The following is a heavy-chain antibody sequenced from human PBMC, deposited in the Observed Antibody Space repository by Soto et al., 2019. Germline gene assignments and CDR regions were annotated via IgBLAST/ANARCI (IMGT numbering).Heavy chain of an antibody. CDR2: IYYSGST. V-gene: IGHV4-61*01. CDR3: ARGTYYYDSSGYYYPDYYYYGMDV. CDR1: GGSVSSGSYY. J-gene: IGHJ6*02. D-gene: IGHD3-22*01. Sequence: PSETLSLTCTVSGGSVSSGSYYWSWIRQPPGKGLEWIGYIYYSGSTNYNPSLKSRVTISVGTSKNQFSLKLSSVTAADTAVYYCARGTYYYDSSGYYYPDYYYYGMDVWGQGTTVTVSS.